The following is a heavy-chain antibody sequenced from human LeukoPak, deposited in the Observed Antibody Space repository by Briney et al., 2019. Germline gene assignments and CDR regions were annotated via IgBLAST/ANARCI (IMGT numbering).Heavy chain of an antibody. V-gene: IGHV3-21*01. Sequence: GGSLRLSCAASGFTFSSYSMNWVRQAPGKGLEWVSSISSSSSYIYYADSVKGRFTISRDNAKNSLYLQMNSLETEDSAVYYCAREYYYGSGFDPWGQGTLVTVSS. J-gene: IGHJ5*02. D-gene: IGHD3-10*01. CDR3: AREYYYGSGFDP. CDR2: ISSSSSYI. CDR1: GFTFSSYS.